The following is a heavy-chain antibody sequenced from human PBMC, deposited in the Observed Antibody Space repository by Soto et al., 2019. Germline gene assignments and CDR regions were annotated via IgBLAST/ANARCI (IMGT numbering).Heavy chain of an antibody. CDR1: GYTFSDYY. CDR2: INPNSGGT. Sequence: ASVKVSCKAPGYTFSDYYIHWVRQAPGQGLEWMGWINPNSGGTKYAPKFQGGVAMTRDTSITTAYMELSRLRSGDTAVYYCAREPATAKPEGVDFWGQGTLVTVSS. D-gene: IGHD1-1*01. J-gene: IGHJ4*02. CDR3: AREPATAKPEGVDF. V-gene: IGHV1-2*02.